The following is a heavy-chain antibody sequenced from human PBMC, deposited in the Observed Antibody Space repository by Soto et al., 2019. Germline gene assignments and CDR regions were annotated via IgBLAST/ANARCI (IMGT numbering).Heavy chain of an antibody. V-gene: IGHV1-18*04. D-gene: IGHD2-2*02. CDR3: ERDHGVEVPAAVPAPYYYYGMDV. Sequence: EASVKVSCKASGYTFTSYGISWVRQAPGQGLEWMGWISAYNGNTNYAQKLQGRVTMTTDTSTSTAYMELRSLRSDDTAVYYSERDHGVEVPAAVPAPYYYYGMDVGGEGTTVTVAS. CDR2: ISAYNGNT. CDR1: GYTFTSYG. J-gene: IGHJ6*04.